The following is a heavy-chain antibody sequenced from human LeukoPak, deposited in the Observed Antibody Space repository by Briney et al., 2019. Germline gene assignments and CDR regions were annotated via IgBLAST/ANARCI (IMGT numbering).Heavy chain of an antibody. J-gene: IGHJ6*03. D-gene: IGHD3-10*01. Sequence: GSSVKVSCKASGYTFTSYGISWVRQAPGQGLEWMGWISAYNGNTNYAQKLQGRVTMTTDTSTSTAYMELRSLRSDDTAVYYCARGVFEDGSGSYIYYYYYMDVWGKGTTVTISS. V-gene: IGHV1-18*01. CDR2: ISAYNGNT. CDR3: ARGVFEDGSGSYIYYYYYMDV. CDR1: GYTFTSYG.